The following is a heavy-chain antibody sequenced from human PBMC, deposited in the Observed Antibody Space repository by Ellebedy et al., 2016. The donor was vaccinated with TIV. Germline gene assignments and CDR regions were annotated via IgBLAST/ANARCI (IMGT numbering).Heavy chain of an antibody. CDR3: ARRSPETNIDY. CDR2: INHSGST. J-gene: IGHJ4*02. D-gene: IGHD2-8*01. V-gene: IGHV4-34*01. Sequence: SETLSLXCAVYGGTFNDYFWTWIRQSPGKGLEWIGEINHSGSTKYNPSLKSQVTISVDTSKNQFSLRLSSVTAADTAVYYCARRSPETNIDYWGQGIRVTVSS. CDR1: GGTFNDYF.